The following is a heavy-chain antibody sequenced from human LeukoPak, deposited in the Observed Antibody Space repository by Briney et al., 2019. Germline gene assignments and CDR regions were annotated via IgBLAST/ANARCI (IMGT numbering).Heavy chain of an antibody. Sequence: GEALQISFQGSGYDFSNYWIGWVRPMPGKGLGWMGIIYHGDSNTRSSPSFQGQGTISADKSIATAFLQWSSLKASGTAIYYCARRLWFGNQEVFDVWGQGTMVTVSS. D-gene: IGHD3-10*01. J-gene: IGHJ3*01. V-gene: IGHV5-51*01. CDR2: IYHGDSNT. CDR1: GYDFSNYW. CDR3: ARRLWFGNQEVFDV.